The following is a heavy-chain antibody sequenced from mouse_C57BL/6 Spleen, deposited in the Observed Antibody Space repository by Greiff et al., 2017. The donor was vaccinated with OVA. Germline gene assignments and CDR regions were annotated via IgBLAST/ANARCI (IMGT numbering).Heavy chain of an antibody. D-gene: IGHD1-1*01. Sequence: VMLVESGPGLVQPSQSLSITCTVSGFSLTSYGVHWVRQSPGKGLEWLGVIWSGGSTDYNAAFISRLSISNDNSNSQVFFKMNSLQADDTAIYYCARNRYVSSYVGYFDYWGQGTTLTVSS. J-gene: IGHJ2*01. V-gene: IGHV2-2*01. CDR3: ARNRYVSSYVGYFDY. CDR1: GFSLTSYG. CDR2: IWSGGST.